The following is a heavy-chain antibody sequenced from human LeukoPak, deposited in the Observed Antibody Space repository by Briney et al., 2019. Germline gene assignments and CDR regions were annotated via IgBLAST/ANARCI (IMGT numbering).Heavy chain of an antibody. Sequence: GGSLRLSCAASGFTFSSNYMSWVRQALGKGLEWVSVIYSGGSTYYADSVKGRFTISRDNSKNTLYLQMNSLRAEDTAVYYCAKSRTYSHFDYWGQGTLVTVSS. J-gene: IGHJ4*02. CDR1: GFTFSSNY. CDR2: IYSGGST. D-gene: IGHD1-1*01. CDR3: AKSRTYSHFDY. V-gene: IGHV3-53*01.